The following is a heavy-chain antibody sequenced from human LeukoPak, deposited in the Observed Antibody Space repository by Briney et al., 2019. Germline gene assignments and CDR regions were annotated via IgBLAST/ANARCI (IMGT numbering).Heavy chain of an antibody. V-gene: IGHV3-48*01. D-gene: IGHD2-2*01. Sequence: PGGSLRLSCAASGFTFSSYGMHWVRQAPGKGLEWVSYISSSSSTIYYADSVKGRFTISRDNAKNSLYLQMNSLRAEDTAVYYCARDENGYCSSTSCYGPAYYVDVWGKGTTVTVSS. CDR2: ISSSSSTI. CDR3: ARDENGYCSSTSCYGPAYYVDV. CDR1: GFTFSSYG. J-gene: IGHJ6*03.